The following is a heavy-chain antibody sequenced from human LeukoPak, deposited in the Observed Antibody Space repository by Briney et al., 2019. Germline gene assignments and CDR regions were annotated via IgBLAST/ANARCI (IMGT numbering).Heavy chain of an antibody. D-gene: IGHD1-26*01. Sequence: SETLSLTCTASGDSISSYYWSWIRQPPGKGLEWIGYIYYSGSTNYNPSLKSRVTISVDTSKNQFSLKLTSVTAADTAVYYCASHGGPTRGGWFAPWGQGTLVTVSS. CDR3: ASHGGPTRGGWFAP. CDR1: GDSISSYY. J-gene: IGHJ5*02. V-gene: IGHV4-59*08. CDR2: IYYSGST.